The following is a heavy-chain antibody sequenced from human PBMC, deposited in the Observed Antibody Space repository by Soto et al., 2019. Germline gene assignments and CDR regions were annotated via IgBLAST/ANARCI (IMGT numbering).Heavy chain of an antibody. D-gene: IGHD6-19*01. J-gene: IGHJ5*02. CDR1: GFTFSSYG. CDR3: ARDGLQQGLVGTDIRYNWFHL. CDR2: IWYDGSNK. Sequence: QVQLVESGGGVVQPGRSLRLSCAASGFTFSSYGMHWVRQAPGKGLEWVAVIWYDGSNKYYADSVKGRFIISRDNSKNTLYLQMNSLRAEDSAVYYCARDGLQQGLVGTDIRYNWFHLWGQGTLVTVSS. V-gene: IGHV3-33*01.